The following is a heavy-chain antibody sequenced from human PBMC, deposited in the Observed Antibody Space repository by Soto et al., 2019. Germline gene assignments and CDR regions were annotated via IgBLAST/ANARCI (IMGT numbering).Heavy chain of an antibody. Sequence: QITLKESGPTRVRPTQTLTLTCTFSGFSLSTSGVGVGWIRQPPGKALEWLAFIYWDDDKRYSPSLRSRLTITTHTSRNQGVLTMTPMDPVDTASYYCAHRAGLPRNWDGGCFDHWGLGTLVTVSS. V-gene: IGHV2-5*02. J-gene: IGHJ4*02. CDR1: GFSLSTSGVG. D-gene: IGHD1-1*01. CDR3: AHRAGLPRNWDGGCFDH. CDR2: IYWDDDK.